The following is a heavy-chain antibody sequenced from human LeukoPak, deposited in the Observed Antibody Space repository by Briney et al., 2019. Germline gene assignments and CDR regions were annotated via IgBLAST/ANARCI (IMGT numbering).Heavy chain of an antibody. Sequence: GSLRLSCAASGFTFSSYWMHWVRQAPGKGLVWVSRINSDGSSTSYADSVKGRFTISRDNAKNTLYLQMNSLRAEDTAVYYCARWAYYDILTGYDYWGQGTLVTVSS. CDR3: ARWAYYDILTGYDY. V-gene: IGHV3-74*01. CDR2: INSDGSST. J-gene: IGHJ4*02. D-gene: IGHD3-9*01. CDR1: GFTFSSYW.